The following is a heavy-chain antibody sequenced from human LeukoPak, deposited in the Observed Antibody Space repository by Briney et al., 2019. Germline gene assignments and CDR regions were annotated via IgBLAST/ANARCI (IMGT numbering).Heavy chain of an antibody. CDR1: GGTFSSYA. CDR2: ISAYNGNT. J-gene: IGHJ4*02. CDR3: ARDYRYCSGGSCYITPTFDY. Sequence: ASVKVSCKASGGTFSSYAISWVRQAPGQGLEWMGWISAYNGNTNYAQKLQGRVTMTTDTSTSTAYMELRSLRSDDTAVYYCARDYRYCSGGSCYITPTFDYWGQGTLVTVSS. V-gene: IGHV1-18*01. D-gene: IGHD2-15*01.